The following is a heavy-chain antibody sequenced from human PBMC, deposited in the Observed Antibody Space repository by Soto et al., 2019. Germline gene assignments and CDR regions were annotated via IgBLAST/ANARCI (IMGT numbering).Heavy chain of an antibody. CDR1: GYTFTTYG. V-gene: IGHV1-18*04. Sequence: ASVKVSCKASGYTFTTYGISWVRQAPGQGLEWMGWISGYNRHINYAPSVQGRVTMTADTSTSTAYMEVRSLRTDDTAVYYCARDQKVYCSTTTGHNFDYWGQGTLVTVSS. CDR3: ARDQKVYCSTTTGHNFDY. D-gene: IGHD2-15*01. J-gene: IGHJ4*02. CDR2: ISGYNRHI.